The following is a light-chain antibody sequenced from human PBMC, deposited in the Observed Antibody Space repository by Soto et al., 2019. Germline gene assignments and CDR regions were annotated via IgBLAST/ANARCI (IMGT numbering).Light chain of an antibody. V-gene: IGLV1-44*01. CDR2: SNR. J-gene: IGLJ2*01. Sequence: QSVVTQPPSASGTPGQRVTISCSGSSSNIGSHYVYWYQQLPGTAPKVLMHSNRQRPSGVPDRFSGSKSGTSASLAISGLQSEDEADYYCAAWDDSLNGVVFGGGTKVTVL. CDR1: SSNIGSHY. CDR3: AAWDDSLNGVV.